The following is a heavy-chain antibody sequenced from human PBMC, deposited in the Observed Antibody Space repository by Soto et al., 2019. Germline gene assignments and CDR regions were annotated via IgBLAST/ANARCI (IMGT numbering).Heavy chain of an antibody. CDR1: GFTFSSYA. D-gene: IGHD2-15*01. CDR2: VSIGGST. CDR3: AKRRGGGGHFDY. V-gene: IGHV3-23*01. J-gene: IGHJ4*02. Sequence: GGSLRLSCAASGFTFSSYAMGWVRQGPGKGLEWVAVVSIGGSTHYADSVRGRFTISRDNSKNTLSLQMNSLTAEDTAVYFCAKRRGGGGHFDYWGQGALVTVSS.